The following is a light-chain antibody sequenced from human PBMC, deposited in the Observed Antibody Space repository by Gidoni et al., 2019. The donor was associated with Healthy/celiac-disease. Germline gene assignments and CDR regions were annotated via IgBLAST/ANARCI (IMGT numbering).Light chain of an antibody. CDR1: QSVSSSY. CDR3: QQYGSSPFA. V-gene: IGKV3-20*01. J-gene: IGKJ2*01. CDR2: GAS. Sequence: EIVFTQAPGTLSLSPGERATLSCRASQSVSSSYLAWYQQKPGQAPRLLIYGASSRGTGIPDRFSGSGSGTDFTLTISRLEPEDFAVYYCQQYGSSPFAFGQXTKLEIK.